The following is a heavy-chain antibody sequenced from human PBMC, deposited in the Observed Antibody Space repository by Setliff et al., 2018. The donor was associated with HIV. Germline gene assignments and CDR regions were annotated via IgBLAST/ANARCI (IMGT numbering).Heavy chain of an antibody. V-gene: IGHV3-23*01. CDR1: GFTFRNHA. J-gene: IGHJ4*02. CDR2: IRGSGERT. D-gene: IGHD6-13*01. Sequence: PGGSLRLSCAASGFTFRNHAMSWVRQAPGKGLDLVSAIRGSGERTYYADSVKGRFTISRDNAKNSLYLQMNSLRAEDTAVYYCARDSRFAAAGPPGDYWGQGTLVTVSS. CDR3: ARDSRFAAAGPPGDY.